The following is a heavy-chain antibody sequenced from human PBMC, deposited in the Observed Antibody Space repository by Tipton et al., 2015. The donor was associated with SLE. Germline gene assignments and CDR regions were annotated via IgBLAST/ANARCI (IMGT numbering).Heavy chain of an antibody. V-gene: IGHV5-51*01. CDR2: IHPGDSDT. J-gene: IGHJ5*01. CDR1: GYTFASYD. D-gene: IGHD3-16*01. Sequence: QSGPEVKKPGASVKVSCKASGYTFASYDINWVRQMPGKGLEWMGIIHPGDSDTSYSPSFQGQVTISADKSISTAYLQWSSLKASDTAMYYCARIWGYGVGDSWGQGTLVTVSS. CDR3: ARIWGYGVGDS.